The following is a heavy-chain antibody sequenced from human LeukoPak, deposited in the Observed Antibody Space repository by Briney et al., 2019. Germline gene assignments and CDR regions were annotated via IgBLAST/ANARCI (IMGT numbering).Heavy chain of an antibody. CDR2: IKQDGSEK. D-gene: IGHD3-22*01. CDR3: ARVYTMIVVYDAFDI. Sequence: GGSLRLSCAASGFTFSSYWMSWVRQAPGKGLEWVANIKQDGSEKYYVDAVKGRFTISRDNAKNSLYLQMNSLRAEDTAVYYCARVYTMIVVYDAFDIWGQGTMVTVSS. CDR1: GFTFSSYW. V-gene: IGHV3-7*01. J-gene: IGHJ3*02.